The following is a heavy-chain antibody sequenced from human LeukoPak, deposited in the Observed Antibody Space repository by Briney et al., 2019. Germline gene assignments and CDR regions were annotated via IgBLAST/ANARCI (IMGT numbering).Heavy chain of an antibody. Sequence: ASVKVSCKASGYTFTSYGTNWVRQAPGQGLEWMGWISAYNGNTNYAQKLQGRVTMTTDASTSTAYMELRSLRSDDTAVYYCAKDDYYGSGSYPHYWGQGTLVTVSS. V-gene: IGHV1-18*01. D-gene: IGHD3-10*01. CDR2: ISAYNGNT. CDR1: GYTFTSYG. CDR3: AKDDYYGSGSYPHY. J-gene: IGHJ4*02.